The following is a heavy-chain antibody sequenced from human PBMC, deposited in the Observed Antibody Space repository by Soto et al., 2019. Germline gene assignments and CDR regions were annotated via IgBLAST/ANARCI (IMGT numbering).Heavy chain of an antibody. CDR1: GYIFTNFG. CDR2: ISAHNDNT. Sequence: ASVKVSCKASGYIFTNFGISWVRQAPGQGLEWMGWISAHNDNTNYAQRLQGGVTMTTDTSTSTAYMELRSLGSDDTAVYYCMRDTIGGAGTQGDYWGQGTLVTVSS. D-gene: IGHD3-10*01. V-gene: IGHV1-18*01. J-gene: IGHJ4*02. CDR3: MRDTIGGAGTQGDY.